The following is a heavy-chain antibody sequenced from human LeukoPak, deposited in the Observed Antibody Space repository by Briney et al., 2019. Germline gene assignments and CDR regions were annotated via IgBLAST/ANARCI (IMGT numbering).Heavy chain of an antibody. CDR3: ARGLNGYYYAYFDY. CDR1: GGTFSNYA. CDR2: IIPILGIA. V-gene: IGHV1-69*04. Sequence: ASVKVSCKASGGTFSNYAISWVRQAPGQGLEWMGRIIPILGIANYAQKFQGRVTITADKSTSTAYMELSSLRSEDTAVYYCARGLNGYYYAYFDYWGQGTLVTVSS. J-gene: IGHJ4*02. D-gene: IGHD3-22*01.